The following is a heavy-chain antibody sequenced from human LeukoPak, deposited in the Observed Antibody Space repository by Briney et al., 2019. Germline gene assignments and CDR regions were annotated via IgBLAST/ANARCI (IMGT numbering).Heavy chain of an antibody. CDR3: ARVPRTWYFDL. Sequence: PSETLSLTCTVSGGSISSYYWSWIRQPPGKGLEWIGYIYYSGSTNYNPSLKSRVTISVDTSKNQFSLKLSSVTAADTAVYYCARVPRTWYFDLWGRGTLVTVSS. CDR1: GGSISSYY. CDR2: IYYSGST. D-gene: IGHD3/OR15-3a*01. J-gene: IGHJ2*01. V-gene: IGHV4-59*01.